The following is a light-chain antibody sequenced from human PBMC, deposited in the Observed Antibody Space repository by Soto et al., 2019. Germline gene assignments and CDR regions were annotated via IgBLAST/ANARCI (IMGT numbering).Light chain of an antibody. Sequence: SYELTQAPSVSVAPGQTARITCGGNNIAIKSVHWYQQTPGQAPVLVVYDDGDRPSGIPERFSGSNSGNTATLTITRVAAGYEAEYHCQVWDSSSDQSGVFGGGTMLAVL. CDR2: DDG. CDR1: NIAIKS. J-gene: IGLJ2*01. V-gene: IGLV3-21*02. CDR3: QVWDSSSDQSGV.